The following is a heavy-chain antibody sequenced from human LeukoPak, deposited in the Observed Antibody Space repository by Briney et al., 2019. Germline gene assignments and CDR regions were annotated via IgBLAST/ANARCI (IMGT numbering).Heavy chain of an antibody. J-gene: IGHJ4*02. CDR3: AKLGAGDYPYFFDS. CDR2: ISGSGANT. Sequence: HSGGSLRLSCAASGFTFSSYAMSWVRQAPGKGLEWVSAISGSGANTYYADSVQGRFTVSRDNSKNTLYLQMNSLRAEGTAVYYCAKLGAGDYPYFFDSWGQGTLVTVSS. CDR1: GFTFSSYA. V-gene: IGHV3-23*01. D-gene: IGHD4-17*01.